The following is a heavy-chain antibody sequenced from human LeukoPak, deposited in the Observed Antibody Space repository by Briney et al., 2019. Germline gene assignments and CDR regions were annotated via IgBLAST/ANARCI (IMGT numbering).Heavy chain of an antibody. D-gene: IGHD2-2*01. V-gene: IGHV4-4*02. CDR1: GDSIGSGHW. CDR2: IDHSGST. Sequence: SGTLSLTCGVSGDSIGSGHWWSWVRQPPEKGLEWIGEIDHSGSTKYKPSLMSRVTISVDKSKNQFSLKLSSVTAADTGVYYCARVHKYCSGTSCYRFDPWGQGTLVTVSS. CDR3: ARVHKYCSGTSCYRFDP. J-gene: IGHJ5*02.